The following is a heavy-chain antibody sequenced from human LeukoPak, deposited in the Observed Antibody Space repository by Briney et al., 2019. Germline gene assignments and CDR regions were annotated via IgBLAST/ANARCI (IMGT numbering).Heavy chain of an antibody. V-gene: IGHV1-69*13. CDR1: GYIFTGYH. CDR3: ARAVSLGGVIAAFDY. CDR2: IIPIFGTA. Sequence: SVKVSCKASGYIFTGYHIHWVRQAPGQGVEWMGGIIPIFGTANYAQKFQGRVTITADESTSTAYMELSSLRSEDTAVYYCARAVSLGGVIAAFDYWGQGTLVTVSS. J-gene: IGHJ4*02. D-gene: IGHD3-16*02.